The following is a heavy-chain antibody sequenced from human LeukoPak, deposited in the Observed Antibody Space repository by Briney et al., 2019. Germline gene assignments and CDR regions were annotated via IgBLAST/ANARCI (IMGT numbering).Heavy chain of an antibody. V-gene: IGHV4-34*01. D-gene: IGHD1-26*01. CDR1: GGSFSGYY. CDR2: INHSGST. J-gene: IGHJ4*02. CDR3: ASGSYRKFDY. Sequence: PSETLSLTCAVYGGSFSGYYWSWIRQPPGKGLEWIGEINHSGSTNYNPSLKSRVTISVDTSKNQFSLKLSSVTAADTAVYYCASGSYRKFDYWGQGTLVTVSS.